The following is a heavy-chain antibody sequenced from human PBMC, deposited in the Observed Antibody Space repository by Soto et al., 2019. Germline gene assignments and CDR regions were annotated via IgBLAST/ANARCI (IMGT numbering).Heavy chain of an antibody. V-gene: IGHV5-10-1*01. Sequence: GESLKISCKGSGYSFTSYWISCVRQMPGKGLEWMGRIDPSDSYTNYSPSFQGHVTISADKSISTAYLQWSSLKASDTAMYYCAREECSSTSCYYDYWGQGTLVTVSS. CDR2: IDPSDSYT. D-gene: IGHD2-2*01. J-gene: IGHJ4*02. CDR1: GYSFTSYW. CDR3: AREECSSTSCYYDY.